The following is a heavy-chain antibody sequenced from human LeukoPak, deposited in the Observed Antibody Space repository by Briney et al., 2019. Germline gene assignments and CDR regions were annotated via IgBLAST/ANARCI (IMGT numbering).Heavy chain of an antibody. Sequence: PSEPLSLTCTVSGASISSYYWSWIRKPPGKGLEWIGYISYSGSTNYNPSLKSRVTISADTSKNQVSLTLSSVTAADTAVYYCARHPELYFFDYWGQGTLVTVSS. D-gene: IGHD3-10*01. CDR3: ARHPELYFFDY. J-gene: IGHJ4*02. V-gene: IGHV4-59*08. CDR1: GASISSYY. CDR2: ISYSGST.